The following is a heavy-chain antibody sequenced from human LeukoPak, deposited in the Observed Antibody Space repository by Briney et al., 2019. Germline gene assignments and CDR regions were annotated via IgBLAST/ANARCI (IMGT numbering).Heavy chain of an antibody. CDR1: GFTVSSNY. J-gene: IGHJ5*02. CDR2: IYSGGST. V-gene: IGHV3-53*01. Sequence: QSGGSLRLSCAASGFTVSSNYMSWVRQAPGKGLEWVSVIYSGGSTYYADSVKGRFTIPRDNSKNTLYLQMNSLRAEDTAVYYCAGIAAAGTHYWFDPWGQGTLVTVSS. CDR3: AGIAAAGTHYWFDP. D-gene: IGHD6-13*01.